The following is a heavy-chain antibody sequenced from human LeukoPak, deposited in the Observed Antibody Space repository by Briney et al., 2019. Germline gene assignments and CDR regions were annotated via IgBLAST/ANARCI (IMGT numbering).Heavy chain of an antibody. V-gene: IGHV2-5*02. CDR3: AHYYTSGSLFDY. Sequence: SGPTLVKPTQTLTLTCTFSGFSLSTIGVGVGWIRQPPGKALEWLALIYWDDDNRYSPSLKSRLTITKDTSKNQVVLTMTNMDPVDTATYFCAHYYTSGSLFDYWGQGTLVTVSS. CDR1: GFSLSTIGVG. D-gene: IGHD3-10*01. CDR2: IYWDDDN. J-gene: IGHJ4*02.